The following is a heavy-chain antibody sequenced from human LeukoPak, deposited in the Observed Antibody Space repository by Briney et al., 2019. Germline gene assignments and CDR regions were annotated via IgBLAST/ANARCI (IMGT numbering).Heavy chain of an antibody. CDR2: INPNSGGT. J-gene: IGHJ4*02. D-gene: IGHD5-18*01. V-gene: IGHV1-2*06. CDR1: GYTFTGYY. Sequence: ASVKVSCKASGYTFTGYYMHWVRQAPGQGLEWMGRINPNSGGTNYAQKFQGRVTMTRDTSISTAYMELSRLRSDGTAVYYCARAIYSYGSMPSGYWGQGTLVTVSS. CDR3: ARAIYSYGSMPSGY.